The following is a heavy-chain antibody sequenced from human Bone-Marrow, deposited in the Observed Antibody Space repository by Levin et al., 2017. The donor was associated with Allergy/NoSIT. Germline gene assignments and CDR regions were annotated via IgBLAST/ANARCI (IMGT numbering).Heavy chain of an antibody. CDR1: GFNFNSYA. D-gene: IGHD1-26*01. J-gene: IGHJ6*02. V-gene: IGHV3-30*04. CDR2: ISNDGSIQ. CDR3: VRGALVEGPTVYYNGMDV. Sequence: PGGSLRLSCAASGFNFNSYAMHWVRQAPGKGLEWVAVISNDGSIQYHAESAMGRFSISRDNSNNTLYLEVSRLRDEDTAIYYCVRGALVEGPTVYYNGMDVWGQGTTVTVSS.